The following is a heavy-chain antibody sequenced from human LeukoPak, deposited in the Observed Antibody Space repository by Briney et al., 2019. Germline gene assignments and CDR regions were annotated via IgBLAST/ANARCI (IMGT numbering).Heavy chain of an antibody. V-gene: IGHV3-11*01. CDR1: GFTFSDYY. D-gene: IGHD4-17*01. CDR3: ARESSTTVTFDY. J-gene: IGHJ4*02. CDR2: ISGSGSTI. Sequence: PGGSLRLSCAASGFTFSDYYMSWIRQAPGKGLEWVSYISGSGSTIYYADSVKGRFTISRDNAKNSLYLQMNSLRAEDTAVYYCARESSTTVTFDYWGQGTLVTVSS.